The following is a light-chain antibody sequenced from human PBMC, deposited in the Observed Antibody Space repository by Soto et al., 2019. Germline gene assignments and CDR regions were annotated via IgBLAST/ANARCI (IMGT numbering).Light chain of an antibody. J-gene: IGLJ1*01. Sequence: QSALTQPRSVSGSPGHSVTISCTGTSSDVGGYNYVSWYQQHPDKAPKLVIYDVSKRPSGVPDRFSGSKSGNTASLTISGLQAEDEADYYCCSYAGNYTPFVFGTGTKVTVL. V-gene: IGLV2-11*01. CDR1: SSDVGGYNY. CDR2: DVS. CDR3: CSYAGNYTPFV.